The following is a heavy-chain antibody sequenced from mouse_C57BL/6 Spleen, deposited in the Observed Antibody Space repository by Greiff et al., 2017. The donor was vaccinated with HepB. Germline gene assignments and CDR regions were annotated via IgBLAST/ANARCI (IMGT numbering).Heavy chain of an antibody. CDR1: GFNIKDYY. Sequence: VQLKESGAELVKPGASVKLSCTASGFNIKDYYMHWVKQRTEQGLEWIGRIDPEDGETKYAPKFQGKATITADTSSNTAYLQLSSLTSEDTAVYYCAAYDYAEKGAMDYWGQGTSVTVSS. D-gene: IGHD2-4*01. CDR3: AAYDYAEKGAMDY. J-gene: IGHJ4*01. V-gene: IGHV14-2*01. CDR2: IDPEDGET.